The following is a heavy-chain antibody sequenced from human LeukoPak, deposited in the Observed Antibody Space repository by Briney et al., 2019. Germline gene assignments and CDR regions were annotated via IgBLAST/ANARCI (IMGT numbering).Heavy chain of an antibody. D-gene: IGHD5-18*01. CDR1: GFTSSDYY. V-gene: IGHV3-11*01. Sequence: GGSLRLPCAASGFTSSDYYMSWIRQAPGKGLEWVSYISSSGSTIYYADSVKGRFTISRDNAKNSLYLQMNSLRAEDTAVYYCARDSGYGAYYYGMDVWGQGTTVTVSS. CDR2: ISSSGSTI. CDR3: ARDSGYGAYYYGMDV. J-gene: IGHJ6*02.